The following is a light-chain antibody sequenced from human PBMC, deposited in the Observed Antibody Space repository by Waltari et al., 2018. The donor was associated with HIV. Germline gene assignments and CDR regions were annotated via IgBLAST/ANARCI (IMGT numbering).Light chain of an antibody. CDR1: QSVGYF. J-gene: IGKJ4*01. Sequence: EIVLTQSPVTLSLSPGERADLSCRASQSVGYFLAWYQQKPGQAPRRLIYAVSKRAAGTPARFSGSGSKTNFTLTISALEPEDFVVYYCQQRINWPLTFGGGTRVEI. CDR3: QQRINWPLT. CDR2: AVS. V-gene: IGKV3-11*01.